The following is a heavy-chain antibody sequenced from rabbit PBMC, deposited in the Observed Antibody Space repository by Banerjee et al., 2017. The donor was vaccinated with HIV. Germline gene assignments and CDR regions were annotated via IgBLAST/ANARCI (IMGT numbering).Heavy chain of an antibody. Sequence: QEQLEESGGGLVKPEGSLTLTCKASGFSFSNKYVMCWVRQAPGKGLEWIACIYAGTSGHTYYASWAKGRFTISKTSSTSVTLQMTRLTAADTATYFCVRGGGGYAGYGHGDDAFDPWGPGTL. CDR2: IYAGTSGHT. V-gene: IGHV1S45*01. CDR1: GFSFSNKYV. CDR3: VRGGGGYAGYGHGDDAFDP. D-gene: IGHD7-1*01. J-gene: IGHJ2*01.